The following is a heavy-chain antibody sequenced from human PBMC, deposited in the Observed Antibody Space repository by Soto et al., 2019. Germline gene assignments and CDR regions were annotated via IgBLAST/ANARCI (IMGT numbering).Heavy chain of an antibody. Sequence: QVQLVQSGAEVKKPGASVKVSCKASGYTFTSYYMHWVRQAPGQGLEWMGIINPSGTTTDYAQKFQGRVTMTRDTSTSTYYMDLSSLRSEDTAVYYCARPQLDSHFYYGMDVWGQGTTVTVSS. CDR2: INPSGTTT. CDR3: ARPQLDSHFYYGMDV. J-gene: IGHJ6*02. D-gene: IGHD6-6*01. V-gene: IGHV1-46*01. CDR1: GYTFTSYY.